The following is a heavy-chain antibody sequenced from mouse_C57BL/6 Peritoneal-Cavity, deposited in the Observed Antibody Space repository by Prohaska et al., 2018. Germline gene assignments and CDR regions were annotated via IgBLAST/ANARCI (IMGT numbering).Heavy chain of an antibody. CDR1: GFTFSGFW. CDR3: MSYSSDMYVEY. D-gene: IGHD2-14*01. CDR2: INSDCSAI. Sequence: EVQLLETGGGLVQPGGSRGLSCEGSGFTFSGFWMRWVRQTPGQTLAWIGDINSDCSAINYAQSRKDRVTIFIDKDKSTRYLQMSNVRSEYIATECCMSYSSDMYVEYWGRGNTVSVSS. J-gene: IGHJ1*03. V-gene: IGHV11-2*01.